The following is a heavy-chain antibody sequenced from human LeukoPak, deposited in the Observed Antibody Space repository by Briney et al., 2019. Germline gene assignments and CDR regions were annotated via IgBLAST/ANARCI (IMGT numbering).Heavy chain of an antibody. CDR2: ISYSGTT. D-gene: IGHD5/OR15-5a*01. J-gene: IGHJ3*02. Sequence: SETLSLTCTVSGGSISSCYWSWIRQPPGKGLEYIGYISYSGTTCYNPSLKSRVTISVDTSKNQFSLKLTSVTAADTAVYYCARDKGLPQAFDIWGQGTMVTVSS. V-gene: IGHV4-59*01. CDR3: ARDKGLPQAFDI. CDR1: GGSISSCY.